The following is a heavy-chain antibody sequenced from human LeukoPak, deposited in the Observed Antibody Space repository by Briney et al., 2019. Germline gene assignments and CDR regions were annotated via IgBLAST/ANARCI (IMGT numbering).Heavy chain of an antibody. CDR2: IWYDGSNK. D-gene: IGHD6-13*01. CDR1: GFTFSSYG. V-gene: IGHV3-33*01. J-gene: IGHJ4*02. CDR3: AREGPYSTMYYFDY. Sequence: PGRSLRLSCAASGFTFSSYGMHWVRQAPGKGLEWVAVIWYDGSNKYYAVSVKGRFTISRDNSKNTLYLQMNSLRAEDTAVYYCAREGPYSTMYYFDYWGQGTLVTVSS.